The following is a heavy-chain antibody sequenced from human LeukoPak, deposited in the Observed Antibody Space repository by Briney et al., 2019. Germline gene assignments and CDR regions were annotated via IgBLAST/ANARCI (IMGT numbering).Heavy chain of an antibody. CDR2: ISSSSSYI. D-gene: IGHD4-17*01. Sequence: PGGSLRLSCAASGFTFSSYSMNWVRQAPGKGLEWVSSISSSSSYIYYADSVKGRFTISRDNAKNSLYLQMNSLRAEDTAVYYCARSGDYVESNAFDIWGQGTMVTVSS. CDR1: GFTFSSYS. J-gene: IGHJ3*02. CDR3: ARSGDYVESNAFDI. V-gene: IGHV3-21*01.